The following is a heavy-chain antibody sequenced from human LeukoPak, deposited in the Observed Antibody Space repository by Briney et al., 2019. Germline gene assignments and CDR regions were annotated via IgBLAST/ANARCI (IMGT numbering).Heavy chain of an antibody. CDR3: AREARGVVVY. Sequence: KASQTLSLTCTVSGGSISSGDYYWSWIRQPPGKGLEWIGYIYYSGSTYYNPSLKSRVTISVDTSKIQFSLKLSSVAAEDTAVYYCAREARGVVVYWGQGTLVTVSS. J-gene: IGHJ4*02. D-gene: IGHD3-10*01. CDR1: GGSISSGDYY. CDR2: IYYSGST. V-gene: IGHV4-30-4*01.